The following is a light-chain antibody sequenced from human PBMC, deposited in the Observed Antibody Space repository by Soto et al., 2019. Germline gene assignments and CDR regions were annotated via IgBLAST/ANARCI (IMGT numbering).Light chain of an antibody. CDR2: KAS. CDR3: QQYNSYPIP. J-gene: IGKJ5*01. Sequence: DIQMTQSPSTLSASVGDRVTITCRASQSISSWLAWYQQKPGKAPKLLIYKASSLESGVPSRFSGSGSGTEFTLTISSLQPDYFATYYCQQYNSYPIPFGQGTRLEIK. CDR1: QSISSW. V-gene: IGKV1-5*03.